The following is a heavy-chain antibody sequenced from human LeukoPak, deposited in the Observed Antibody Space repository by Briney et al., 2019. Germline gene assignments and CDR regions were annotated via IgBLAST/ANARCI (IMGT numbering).Heavy chain of an antibody. CDR2: INQDGSEK. J-gene: IGHJ5*02. D-gene: IGHD6-19*01. CDR3: AREIPVAGKRSWFDP. Sequence: GGSLRLSCVASGFTLGVYWMTWVRQGPGKGLECVANINQDGSEKNYVDSVKGRFSVARDNAKNSLYLYINSLRVEDTAIYYCAREIPVAGKRSWFDPWGQGTLVTVSS. CDR1: GFTLGVYW. V-gene: IGHV3-7*04.